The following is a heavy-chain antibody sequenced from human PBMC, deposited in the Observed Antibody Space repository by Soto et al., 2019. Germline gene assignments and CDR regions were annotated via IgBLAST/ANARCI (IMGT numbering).Heavy chain of an antibody. J-gene: IGHJ6*02. D-gene: IGHD3-3*01. Sequence: QVQLQQWGAGLLKPSETLSLTCAVYGGSFSGYYWSWIRQPPGKGLEWIGEINHSGSTNYNPSLKSRVTISVDTSKNQFSLKLSSVTAADTAVYYCARQRAVLRFLELYYYYGMDVWGQGTTVTVSS. CDR3: ARQRAVLRFLELYYYYGMDV. CDR2: INHSGST. V-gene: IGHV4-34*01. CDR1: GGSFSGYY.